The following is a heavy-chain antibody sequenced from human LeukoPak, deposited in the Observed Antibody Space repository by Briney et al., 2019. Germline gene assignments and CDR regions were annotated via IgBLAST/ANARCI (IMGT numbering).Heavy chain of an antibody. J-gene: IGHJ6*02. CDR2: INHSGST. D-gene: IGHD5-18*01. Sequence: SETLSLTCAVYGGSFSGYYWSWIRQPPGKGLEWIGEINHSGSTNYNPALKSRVTISVDTSKNQFSLKLSPVTAADTAVYYCARGRGTAMVRGTGYYGMDVWGQGTTVTVSS. CDR1: GGSFSGYY. CDR3: ARGRGTAMVRGTGYYGMDV. V-gene: IGHV4-34*01.